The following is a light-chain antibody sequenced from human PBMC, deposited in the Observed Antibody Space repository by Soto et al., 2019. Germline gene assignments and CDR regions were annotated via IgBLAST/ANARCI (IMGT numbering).Light chain of an antibody. Sequence: QSALTQPASVSGSPGQSITISCTGSNSDIGNYNLVSWYQQHPGKAPKLIIYEGIKRPSGVSNRFFGSKSGNTASLTISGLQTEDEADYYCPSYAGSRVLFGGGTKLTVL. J-gene: IGLJ2*01. CDR3: PSYAGSRVL. V-gene: IGLV2-23*01. CDR1: NSDIGNYNL. CDR2: EGI.